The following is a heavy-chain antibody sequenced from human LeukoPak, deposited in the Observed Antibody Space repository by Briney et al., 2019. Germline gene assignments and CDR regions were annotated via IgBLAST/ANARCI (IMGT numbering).Heavy chain of an antibody. V-gene: IGHV4-38-2*02. CDR1: GYSISSGYY. CDR3: ARGTAAGASGFDY. Sequence: SETLSLTCTVSGYSISSGYYWGWIRQPPGKGLEWIGSIYHSGSTYYNPSLKSRVTISVDTSKNQFSLKLSSVTAADTAVYYCARGTAAGASGFDYWGQGTLVTVPS. D-gene: IGHD6-13*01. CDR2: IYHSGST. J-gene: IGHJ4*02.